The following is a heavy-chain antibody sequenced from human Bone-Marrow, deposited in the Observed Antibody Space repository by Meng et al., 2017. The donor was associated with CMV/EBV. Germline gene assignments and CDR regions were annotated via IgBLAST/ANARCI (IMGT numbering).Heavy chain of an antibody. D-gene: IGHD6-13*01. J-gene: IGHJ4*02. Sequence: GGSLSLSCAASGFTFSTYEMNWVRQAPGKGLEWLSYISSSGSSYTVYYADSVKGRFTISRDNAKNSLYLQMHSLRAEDTAVYYCAREFSTSWAYDYWGQGTLVTVSS. CDR2: ISSSGSSYTV. CDR3: AREFSTSWAYDY. V-gene: IGHV3-48*03. CDR1: GFTFSTYE.